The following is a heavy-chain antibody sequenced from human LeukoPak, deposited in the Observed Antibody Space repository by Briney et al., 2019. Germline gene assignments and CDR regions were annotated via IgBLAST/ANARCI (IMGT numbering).Heavy chain of an antibody. CDR1: GFTFSSYS. CDR2: ISSSSSYI. J-gene: IGHJ4*02. V-gene: IGHV3-21*01. D-gene: IGHD1-26*01. Sequence: GSLRLFCAACGFTFSSYSMNWIRQAPGKGLEWVSSISSSSSYIYYADSVKGRFTISRDSAKNSLYLQMNSLRAEDTAVYYCASSVGATEWGQGTLVNVSS. CDR3: ASSVGATE.